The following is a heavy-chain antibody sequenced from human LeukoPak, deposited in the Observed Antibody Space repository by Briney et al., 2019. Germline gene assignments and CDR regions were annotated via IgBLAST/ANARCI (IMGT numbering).Heavy chain of an antibody. CDR2: IYPGDSDT. V-gene: IGHV5-51*01. CDR3: ARQSSHDDCDI. J-gene: IGHJ3*02. Sequence: GESLQISCPGSGYSFTSYWIGWVRQMPGKGLGWMGIIYPGDSDTRYSPSFQGQVTISADKSISTAYLQWSSLKASDTAMYYCARQSSHDDCDIWGQGSMVTVSS. D-gene: IGHD3-10*01. CDR1: GYSFTSYW.